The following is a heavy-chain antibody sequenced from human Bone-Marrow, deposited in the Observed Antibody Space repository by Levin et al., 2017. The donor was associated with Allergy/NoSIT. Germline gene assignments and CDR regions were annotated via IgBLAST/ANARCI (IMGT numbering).Heavy chain of an antibody. Sequence: GESLKISCSTSGFSLSSYSMNWVRQAPGKGLEWVAYTITGSDSIYYADSVKGRFIISIDNARDSLYLQMNSLRAEDTAMYYCARGDQYYYGSGMYGMDVWGQGTTVTVSS. CDR1: GFSLSSYS. D-gene: IGHD3-10*01. CDR2: TITGSDSI. J-gene: IGHJ6*02. V-gene: IGHV3-48*04. CDR3: ARGDQYYYGSGMYGMDV.